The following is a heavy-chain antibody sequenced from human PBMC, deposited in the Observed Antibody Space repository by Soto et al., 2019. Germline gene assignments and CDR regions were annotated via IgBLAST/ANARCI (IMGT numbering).Heavy chain of an antibody. CDR2: INPNSGGT. J-gene: IGHJ2*01. CDR3: ARAVHLQIQSVLGIVSGDGEPALHGVCVECATATATNTCDPLQPLL. D-gene: IGHD2-15*01. CDR1: GYTFTGYY. V-gene: IGHV1-2*04. Sequence: GASVKVSCKASGYTFTGYYMHWVRQAPGQGLEWMGWINPNSGGTNYAQKFQGWVTMTRDTSISTAYMELSRLRSDDTAVYYCARAVHLQIQSVLGIVSGDGEPALHGVCVECATATATNTCDPLQPLLWG.